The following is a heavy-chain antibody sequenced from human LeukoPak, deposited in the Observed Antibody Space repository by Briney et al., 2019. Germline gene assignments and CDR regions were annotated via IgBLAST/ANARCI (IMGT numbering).Heavy chain of an antibody. CDR2: IIPILGIA. D-gene: IGHD6-19*01. CDR1: GGTFSSYA. CDR3: ARTPSIAVAGKDY. Sequence: ASVKVSCKASGGTFSSYAISWVRQAPGQGLEWVGRIIPILGIANYAQKFQGRVTITADKSTSTAYMELSSLRSEDTAVYYCARTPSIAVAGKDYWGQGTLVTVSS. V-gene: IGHV1-69*04. J-gene: IGHJ4*02.